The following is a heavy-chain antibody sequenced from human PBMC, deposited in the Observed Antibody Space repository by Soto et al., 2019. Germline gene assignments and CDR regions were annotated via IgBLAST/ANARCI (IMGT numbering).Heavy chain of an antibody. V-gene: IGHV3-11*01. CDR2: IYRGGSTV. CDR1: GFTFSDFH. D-gene: IGHD1-26*01. CDR3: AKRIVGTTGHAFDV. J-gene: IGHJ6*02. Sequence: QVQLVESGGRLVKHGGSLRLSCAASGFTFSDFHMIWVRQAPGKGLEWISYIYRGGSTVSYAEYVQGRFTISRDNAKKSLYLQLDSLRVEDTAVYYCAKRIVGTTGHAFDVWGQGTTVTISS.